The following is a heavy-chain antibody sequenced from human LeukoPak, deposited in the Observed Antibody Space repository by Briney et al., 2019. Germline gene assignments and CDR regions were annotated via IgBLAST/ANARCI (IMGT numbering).Heavy chain of an antibody. J-gene: IGHJ4*02. V-gene: IGHV1-18*01. CDR2: ISAYNGNT. CDR1: GYTFTSYG. CDR3: AKSSGVVPAARGRFDY. Sequence: ASVKVSCKASGYTFTSYGISWVRQAPGQGLEWMGWISAYNGNTNYAQKLQGRVTMTTDTSTSTAYMELRSLRAEDTAVYYCAKSSGVVPAARGRFDYWGQGTLVTVSS. D-gene: IGHD2-2*01.